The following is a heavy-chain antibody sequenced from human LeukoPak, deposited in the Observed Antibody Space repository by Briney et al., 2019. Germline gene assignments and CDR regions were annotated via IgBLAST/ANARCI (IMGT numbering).Heavy chain of an antibody. CDR2: IKEDGSVK. CDR1: GFTFTDYT. Sequence: PGGSLRLSCAASGFTFTDYTMHWVRQAPGKGLEWVANIKEDGSVKNYVDSVKGRFTISRDNAKNSLYLQMNSLRAEDTAVYYCMAESSSPWEGYWGQGTLVTVSS. CDR3: MAESSSPWEGY. V-gene: IGHV3-7*01. D-gene: IGHD6-6*01. J-gene: IGHJ4*02.